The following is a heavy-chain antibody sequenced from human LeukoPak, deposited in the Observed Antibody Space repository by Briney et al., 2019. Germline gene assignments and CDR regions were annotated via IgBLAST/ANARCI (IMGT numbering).Heavy chain of an antibody. CDR1: EFNFATYT. J-gene: IGHJ5*02. V-gene: IGHV3-30-3*01. CDR2: ISYDSTVK. CDR3: ARDGYCTSSTCDYRGFDP. Sequence: GGSLRLSCEASEFNFATYTMHWVRQAPGKGLEWVAVISYDSTVKSYVDSVKGRFSVSRDNSKNTVYLQMSSLRSEDTAVYYCARDGYCTSSTCDYRGFDPWGQGTLVIVSS. D-gene: IGHD2-2*03.